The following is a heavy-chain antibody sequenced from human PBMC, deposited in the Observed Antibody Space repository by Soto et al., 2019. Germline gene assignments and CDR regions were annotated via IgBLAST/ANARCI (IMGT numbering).Heavy chain of an antibody. CDR2: ISGSGGST. V-gene: IGHV3-23*01. CDR1: GFTFSSYA. CDR3: AKAWLVPWALVGGDYVAGDAFDN. Sequence: PGGSLRLSCAASGFTFSSYAMSWVRQAPGKGLEWVSAISGSGGSTYYADSVKGRFTISRDNSKNTLYLQMNSLRAEDTAVYYCAKAWLVPWALVGGDYVAGDAFDNWGQGTMVTVSS. D-gene: IGHD2-21*02. J-gene: IGHJ3*02.